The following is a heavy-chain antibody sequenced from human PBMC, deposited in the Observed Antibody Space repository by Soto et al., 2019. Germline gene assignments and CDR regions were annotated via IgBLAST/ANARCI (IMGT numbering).Heavy chain of an antibody. D-gene: IGHD3-10*01. V-gene: IGHV3-23*01. CDR1: GFTFSSYA. CDR2: ISGSGGST. CDR3: ANYGSGSYYTFYYYGMDV. Sequence: GGSLRLSCAASGFTFSSYAMSWVRQAPGKGLEWVSAISGSGGSTYYADSVKGRFTISRDNSKNTLYLQMNSLRAEDTALFYCANYGSGSYYTFYYYGMDVWGQGTTVTVSS. J-gene: IGHJ6*02.